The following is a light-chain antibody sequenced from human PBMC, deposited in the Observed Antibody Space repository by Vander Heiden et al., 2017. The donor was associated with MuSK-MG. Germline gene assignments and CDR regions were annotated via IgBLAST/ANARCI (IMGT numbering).Light chain of an antibody. CDR1: HYISTY. CDR2: DAS. CDR3: QQRSNGPLT. V-gene: IGKV3-11*01. J-gene: IGKJ5*01. Sequence: EIVLTQSPATLSLSPGEGATLFCRASHYISTYLGWYQQKPGQSPRLLIDDASNRATGSPDRFSGSGSGTDCSLTISSIEPEDSAVYYCQQRSNGPLTFGQGTRVEI.